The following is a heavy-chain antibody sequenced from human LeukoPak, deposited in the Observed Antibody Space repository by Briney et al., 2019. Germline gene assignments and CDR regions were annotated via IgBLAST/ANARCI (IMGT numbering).Heavy chain of an antibody. CDR2: VNPNSGGT. CDR1: GYTFTGYY. Sequence: ASVKLSCKASGYTFTGYYMHWVRQAPGQGLEWMGWVNPNSGGTNYAQKCQGWVTMTRDTSISTAYMELSRLRSDDTAVYYCARAPRTCSGGSCYSFDCWGQGTLVTVSS. CDR3: ARAPRTCSGGSCYSFDC. V-gene: IGHV1-2*04. D-gene: IGHD2-15*01. J-gene: IGHJ4*02.